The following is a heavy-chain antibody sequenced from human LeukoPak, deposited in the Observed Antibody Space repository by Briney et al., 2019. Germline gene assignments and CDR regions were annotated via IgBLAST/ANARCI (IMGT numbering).Heavy chain of an antibody. CDR2: ISSSGSTI. CDR1: GFTVSRNY. J-gene: IGHJ3*02. V-gene: IGHV3-48*04. CDR3: ARVGGKYFPGAFDI. Sequence: GGSLRLSCAASGFTVSRNYMNWVRQAPGKGLEWVSYISSSGSTIYYADSVKGRFTISRDNAKNSLYLQMNSLRAEDTAVYYCARVGGKYFPGAFDIWGQGTMVTVSS. D-gene: IGHD3-16*01.